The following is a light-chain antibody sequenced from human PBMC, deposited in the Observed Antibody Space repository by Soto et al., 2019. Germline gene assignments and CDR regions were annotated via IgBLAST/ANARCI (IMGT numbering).Light chain of an antibody. V-gene: IGKV3-15*01. CDR3: QQYASSPRT. J-gene: IGKJ1*01. CDR1: QSVSSS. CDR2: DAS. Sequence: EIVMTQSPATLSVSPGERATLSCRASQSVSSSLAWYQQKPGQAPRLLIYDASTRATGVPARFSGSGSGTEFTLTISSLLSEDFAVYYCQQYASSPRTFGQGTKVEIK.